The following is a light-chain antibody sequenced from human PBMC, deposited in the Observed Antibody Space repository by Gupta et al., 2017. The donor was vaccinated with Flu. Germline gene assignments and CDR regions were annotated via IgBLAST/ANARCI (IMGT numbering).Light chain of an antibody. CDR2: GAS. CDR1: QSISRY. Sequence: PAILSESRGDRATRSCRARQSISRYLDWYQQKQGQAPKLLIYGASTRDSGVPDRFSGSGSGTEFTLTISSRQSEDFAVYYCQHQNSCPWPFGQGTKVEIK. V-gene: IGKV3-15*01. CDR3: QHQNSCPWP. J-gene: IGKJ1*01.